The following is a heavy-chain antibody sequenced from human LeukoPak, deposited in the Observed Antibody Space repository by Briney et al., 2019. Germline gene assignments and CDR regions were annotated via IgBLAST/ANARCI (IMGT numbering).Heavy chain of an antibody. V-gene: IGHV3-64*01. CDR3: ARDSTPTYYYDSSGLDY. D-gene: IGHD3-22*01. CDR2: ISSNGGST. Sequence: GGSLRLSCAASGFTFSSYAMHWVRQAPGKGLEYVSAISSNGGSTYYANSVKGRFTISRDNSKNTLYLQMGSLRAEDMAVYYCARDSTPTYYYDSSGLDYWGQGTLVTVSS. J-gene: IGHJ4*02. CDR1: GFTFSSYA.